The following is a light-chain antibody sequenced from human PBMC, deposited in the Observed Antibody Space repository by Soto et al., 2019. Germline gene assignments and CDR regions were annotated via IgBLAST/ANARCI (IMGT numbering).Light chain of an antibody. V-gene: IGLV1-40*01. CDR2: GNS. CDR1: SSNIGAGYD. J-gene: IGLJ1*01. CDR3: QSYDSSLSGRV. Sequence: QSVLTQPPSVSGAPGQRVTISCTGSSSNIGAGYDVHWYQQLPGTAPKLLISGNSNRPSGVPDRFSGSKSGTSASLAITGLQAEDEADYYCQSYDSSLSGRVFGTGTKSPS.